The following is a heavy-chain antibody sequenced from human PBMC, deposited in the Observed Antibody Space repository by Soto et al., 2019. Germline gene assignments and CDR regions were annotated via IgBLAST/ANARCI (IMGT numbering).Heavy chain of an antibody. CDR2: IIPIFGTA. CDR1: VCTFSSYP. Sequence: WSPVKLSCKASVCTFSSYPISWGRLAPEQGLEWMGGIIPIFGTANYAQKFQGRVTITADESTSTAYMELSSLRSEDTAVYYCARVPSYYYDSSGNAFDIWGQGTMVTVSS. D-gene: IGHD3-22*01. V-gene: IGHV1-69*13. CDR3: ARVPSYYYDSSGNAFDI. J-gene: IGHJ3*02.